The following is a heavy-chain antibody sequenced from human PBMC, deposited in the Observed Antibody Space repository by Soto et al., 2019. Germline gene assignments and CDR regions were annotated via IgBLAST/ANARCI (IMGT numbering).Heavy chain of an antibody. V-gene: IGHV3-23*01. CDR1: GFTFSSYA. CDR3: AKDRDSSGYYPLDAFDI. J-gene: IGHJ3*02. D-gene: IGHD3-22*01. Sequence: GGSLRLSCAASGFTFSSYAMSWVRQAPGKGLEWVSAISGSGGSTYYADSVKGRFTISRDNSKNTLYLQMNSLRAEDTVVYYCAKDRDSSGYYPLDAFDIWGQGTMVTVSS. CDR2: ISGSGGST.